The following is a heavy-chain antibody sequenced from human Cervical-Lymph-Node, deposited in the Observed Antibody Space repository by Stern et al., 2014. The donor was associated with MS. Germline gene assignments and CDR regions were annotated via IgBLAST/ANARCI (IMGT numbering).Heavy chain of an antibody. Sequence: EVQLVESGGGLVKPGGSLRISCAVSGFTFSHYSMNWVRQAPGKGLECVSSISSTSTYIFYADSVRDRFTISRDNADNSLYLQMNSVRADDTAVYFFARGDSGHLDYWGQGTLVSVSS. J-gene: IGHJ4*02. V-gene: IGHV3-21*01. D-gene: IGHD5-12*01. CDR1: GFTFSHYS. CDR2: ISSTSTYI. CDR3: ARGDSGHLDY.